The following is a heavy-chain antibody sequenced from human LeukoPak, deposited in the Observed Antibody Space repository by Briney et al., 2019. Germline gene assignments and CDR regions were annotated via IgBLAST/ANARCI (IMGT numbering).Heavy chain of an antibody. D-gene: IGHD3-3*01. CDR3: ARDPHYDFWSGYYPMDV. CDR1: GFTFSSYW. CDR2: INHNGNVN. V-gene: IGHV3-7*03. J-gene: IGHJ6*02. Sequence: GGSLRLSCAASGFTFSSYWMNWARQAPGKGLEWVASINHNGNVNYYVDSVKGRFTISRDNAKNSLYLQMNSLRAEDTAVYYCARDPHYDFWSGYYPMDVWGQGTTVTVSS.